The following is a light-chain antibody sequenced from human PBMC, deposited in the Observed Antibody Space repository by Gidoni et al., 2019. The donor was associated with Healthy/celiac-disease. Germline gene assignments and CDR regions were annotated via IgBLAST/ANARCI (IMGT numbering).Light chain of an antibody. Sequence: IGMPRSPSSFSASTGDRVTITCRASQGISSYLAWYQQKPGKAPKLLIYAASTLQSGVQSRFSGSGSGTDFTLTISCLQSEDFATYYCQQYYSYPTFXPXTKVXIK. J-gene: IGKJ3*01. CDR2: AAS. V-gene: IGKV1-8*01. CDR3: QQYYSYPT. CDR1: QGISSY.